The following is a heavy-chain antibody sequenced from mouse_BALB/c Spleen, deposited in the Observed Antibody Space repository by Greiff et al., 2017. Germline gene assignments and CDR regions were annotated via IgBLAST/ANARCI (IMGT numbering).Heavy chain of an antibody. V-gene: IGHV1-55*01. CDR1: GYTFTSYW. CDR2: IYPGRGIT. J-gene: IGHJ4*01. CDR3: SVITTATSYAMDY. D-gene: IGHD1-2*01. Sequence: QVQLQQPGAELVKPGASVKMSCKASGYTFTSYWINWVKQRPGQGLEWIGDIYPGRGITNYNEKFKSKATLTLDTSSSTAYMQLSSLTSEDSAVYCCSVITTATSYAMDYWGQGTSVTVSS.